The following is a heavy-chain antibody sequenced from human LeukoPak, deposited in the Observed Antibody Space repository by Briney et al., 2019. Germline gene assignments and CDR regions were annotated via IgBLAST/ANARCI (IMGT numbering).Heavy chain of an antibody. D-gene: IGHD3-22*01. V-gene: IGHV1-58*02. CDR1: GFTFTSSA. CDR2: IVVGSGNT. Sequence: ASVKVSCKASGFTFTSSAMQWVRQARGQRLEGIGWIVVGSGNTNYAQKFQERVTITRNMSTSTASMELRSLRSADAAVEYCWANFYSVRSSYSRYFDYWGQGTLVTVSS. CDR3: WANFYSVRSSYSRYFDY. J-gene: IGHJ4*02.